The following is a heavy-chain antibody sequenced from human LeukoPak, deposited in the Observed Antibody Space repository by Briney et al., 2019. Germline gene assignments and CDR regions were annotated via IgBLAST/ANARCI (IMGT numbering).Heavy chain of an antibody. J-gene: IGHJ4*02. CDR2: IYYSGST. CDR3: ARKGDYTGYDY. D-gene: IGHD2-8*02. V-gene: IGHV4-59*12. CDR1: GGSISSYY. Sequence: SETLSLTCTVSGGSISSYYWSWIRQPPGKGLEWIGYIYYSGSTNYNPSLKSRVTISVDTSKNQFSLQLNSVTPEDTAVYYCARKGDYTGYDYWGQGTLVTVSS.